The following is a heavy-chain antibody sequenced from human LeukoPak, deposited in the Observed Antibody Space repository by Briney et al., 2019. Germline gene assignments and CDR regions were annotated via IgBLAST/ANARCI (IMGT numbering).Heavy chain of an antibody. CDR1: GGSISSYY. CDR3: ARDKGIAAAVDGTHYFDY. CDR2: IYTSGST. J-gene: IGHJ4*02. V-gene: IGHV4-4*07. D-gene: IGHD6-13*01. Sequence: PSETLSLTCTVSGGSISSYYWSWIRQPAGKGLEWIGRIYTSGSTNYNPSLKSRVTMSVDTSKNQFSLKLNSVTAADTAVYYCARDKGIAAAVDGTHYFDYWGQGTLVTVSS.